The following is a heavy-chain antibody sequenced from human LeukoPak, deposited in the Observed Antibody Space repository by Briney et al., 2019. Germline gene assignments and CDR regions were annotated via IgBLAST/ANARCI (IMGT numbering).Heavy chain of an antibody. Sequence: ASVKVSCKASGYTFTGYYMHWVRQAPGQGLEWMGRINPNSGGTNYAQEFQGRVTMTRDTSIGTAYMELSRLRSDDTAVYYCARGGATQYYFDYWGQGTLVTVSS. J-gene: IGHJ4*02. CDR2: INPNSGGT. CDR1: GYTFTGYY. V-gene: IGHV1-2*06. D-gene: IGHD1-26*01. CDR3: ARGGATQYYFDY.